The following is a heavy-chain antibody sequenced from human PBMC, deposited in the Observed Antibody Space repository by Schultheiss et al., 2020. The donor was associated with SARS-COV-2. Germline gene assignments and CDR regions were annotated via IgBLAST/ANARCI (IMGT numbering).Heavy chain of an antibody. V-gene: IGHV1-46*01. J-gene: IGHJ5*02. Sequence: SVKVSCKASGYTFTSYYMHWVRQAPGQGLEWMGIINPSGGSTSYAQKFQGRVTMTRDTSTSTVYMELSSLRSEDTAVYYCAGALRDCSGGSCYLNWFDPWGQGTLVTVSS. CDR1: GYTFTSYY. D-gene: IGHD2-15*01. CDR2: INPSGGST. CDR3: AGALRDCSGGSCYLNWFDP.